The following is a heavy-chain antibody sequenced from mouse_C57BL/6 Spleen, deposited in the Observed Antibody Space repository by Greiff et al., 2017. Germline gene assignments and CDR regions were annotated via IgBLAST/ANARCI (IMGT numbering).Heavy chain of an antibody. Sequence: EVQLHQSGAELVRPGASVKLSCTASGFNIKDDYMHWVKQRPEQGLEWIGWIDPENGDTEYASKFQGKATITADTSSNTAYLQLSSLTSEDTAVYYCIYLIRGFAYWGQGTLVTVSA. V-gene: IGHV14-4*01. CDR2: IDPENGDT. J-gene: IGHJ3*01. D-gene: IGHD5-5*01. CDR3: IYLIRGFAY. CDR1: GFNIKDDY.